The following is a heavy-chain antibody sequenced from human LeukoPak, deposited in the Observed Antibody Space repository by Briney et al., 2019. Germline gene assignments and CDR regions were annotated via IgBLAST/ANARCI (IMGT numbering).Heavy chain of an antibody. CDR2: IKQDGSEK. Sequence: PGGSLRLSCAASGFTFSGYWMTWVRQAPGKGLEWVANIKQDGSEKYYVDSVKGRSTISRDNAKNSVFLQMNSLRAEGTAVYYCAKSSSSWYYYYYMDVWGKGTTVTISS. D-gene: IGHD6-13*01. CDR3: AKSSSSWYYYYYMDV. CDR1: GFTFSGYW. J-gene: IGHJ6*03. V-gene: IGHV3-7*01.